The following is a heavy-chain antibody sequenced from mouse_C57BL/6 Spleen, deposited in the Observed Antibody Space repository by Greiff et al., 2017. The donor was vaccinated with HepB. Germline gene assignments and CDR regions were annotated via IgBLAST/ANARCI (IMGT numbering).Heavy chain of an antibody. CDR2: IDPETGGT. V-gene: IGHV1-15*01. J-gene: IGHJ3*01. CDR1: GYTFTDYE. Sequence: QVQLQQSGAELVRPGASVTLSCKASGYTFTDYEMHWVKQTPVHGLEWIGAIDPETGGTAYNQKFKGKAILTADKSSSTAYMELRSLTSEASAVYYCTRGESRGWFAYWGQGTLVTVSA. CDR3: TRGESRGWFAY.